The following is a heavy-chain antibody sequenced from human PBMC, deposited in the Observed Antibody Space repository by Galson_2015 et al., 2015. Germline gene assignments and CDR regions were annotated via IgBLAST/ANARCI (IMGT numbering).Heavy chain of an antibody. CDR1: GFTFSNYA. D-gene: IGHD2-15*01. V-gene: IGHV3-23*01. Sequence: SLRLSCAAAGFTFSNYAMNWVRQAPGKGLEWVSGMSGSGTTTYNANSVKGRFTISRDNSKNTLYLHMNSLRAEDTALYYCARACLPCSGDSCYSIHRGFDYWGQGTLVTVSS. J-gene: IGHJ4*02. CDR3: ARACLPCSGDSCYSIHRGFDY. CDR2: MSGSGTTT.